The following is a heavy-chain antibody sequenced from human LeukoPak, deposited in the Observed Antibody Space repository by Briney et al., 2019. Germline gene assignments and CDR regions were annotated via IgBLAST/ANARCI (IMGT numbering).Heavy chain of an antibody. CDR3: ATTQTGVYYYDTSGYYYFDY. V-gene: IGHV3-23*01. J-gene: IGHJ4*02. Sequence: GGSLRLSCAASGFTFSSYAMSWVRQAPGKGLEWVSAISGSGGSTNYADSVKGRFTISRDNSKNTLYLQINSLRAEDTAVYYCATTQTGVYYYDTSGYYYFDYWGQGTLVTVSS. CDR1: GFTFSSYA. CDR2: ISGSGGST. D-gene: IGHD3-22*01.